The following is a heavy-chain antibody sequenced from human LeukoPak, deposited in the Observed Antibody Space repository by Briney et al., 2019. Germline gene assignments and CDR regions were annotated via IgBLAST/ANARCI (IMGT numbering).Heavy chain of an antibody. Sequence: ASVKVSCKASGYTFTSYDINWVRQATGQGLEWMGWMNPNSGNTGYAQKFQGRVTMTRNTSISTAYMELSSLRSEDTAVYHCARVGSTSSESDYWGQGTLVTVSS. D-gene: IGHD2-2*01. CDR2: MNPNSGNT. CDR1: GYTFTSYD. CDR3: ARVGSTSSESDY. V-gene: IGHV1-8*01. J-gene: IGHJ4*02.